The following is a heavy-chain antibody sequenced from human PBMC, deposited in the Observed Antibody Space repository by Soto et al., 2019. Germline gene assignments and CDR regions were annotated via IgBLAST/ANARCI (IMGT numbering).Heavy chain of an antibody. CDR3: ARGGGYGRDHYYTVMEV. J-gene: IGHJ6*02. CDR2: INSYRHAL. D-gene: IGHD3-3*01. Sequence: PAGSLTLSCAASGFTFSKYALTCVRHSPGKRLLWFSAINSYRHALYYIDSVTGRVIISIDNSKNKVSLQMNYLSAADTAVYYCARGGGYGRDHYYTVMEVWGQGTTVTVS. CDR1: GFTFSKYA. V-gene: IGHV3-23*01.